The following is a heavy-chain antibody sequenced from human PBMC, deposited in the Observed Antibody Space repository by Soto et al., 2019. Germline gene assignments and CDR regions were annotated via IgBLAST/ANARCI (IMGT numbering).Heavy chain of an antibody. Sequence: GGSLRLSCAASGFNFSSYAMSWVRQAPGTGLEWVSGISSSGGSTYYADYVKGRFTISRDISKNTLYLQMNSLRAEDTAVYYCARYCSGSRCSPVLYWGQGTLVTVSS. J-gene: IGHJ4*02. CDR1: GFNFSSYA. CDR3: ARYCSGSRCSPVLY. V-gene: IGHV3-23*01. D-gene: IGHD2-15*01. CDR2: ISSSGGST.